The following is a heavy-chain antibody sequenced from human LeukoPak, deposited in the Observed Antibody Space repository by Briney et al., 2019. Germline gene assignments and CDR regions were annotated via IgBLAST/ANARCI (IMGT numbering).Heavy chain of an antibody. CDR3: ARGDSSSWKNYYYYYYGMDV. D-gene: IGHD6-13*01. Sequence: PGGSLRLSCAASGFTVSSNYMSWVRQAPGKGLEWVSVIYSGGSTYYADSVKGRFTISRDNSKNTLYLQMNSLKPEDTAVYYCARGDSSSWKNYYYYYYGMDVWGQGTTVTVSS. CDR1: GFTVSSNY. J-gene: IGHJ6*02. V-gene: IGHV3-66*02. CDR2: IYSGGST.